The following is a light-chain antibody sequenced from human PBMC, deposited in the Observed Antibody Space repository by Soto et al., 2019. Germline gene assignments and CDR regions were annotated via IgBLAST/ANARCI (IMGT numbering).Light chain of an antibody. CDR1: SSDIGGYNS. J-gene: IGLJ1*01. CDR2: AVS. V-gene: IGLV2-14*01. CDR3: SSYAGSSNV. Sequence: QSVLTQPASVSGSPGQSITISCTGTSSDIGGYNSVSWYQQHPGKAPKLVIYAVSNRPSGVSSRFSGSKSGNTASLTMSGLQAEDEATYYCSSYAGSSNVFGTGTKVTVL.